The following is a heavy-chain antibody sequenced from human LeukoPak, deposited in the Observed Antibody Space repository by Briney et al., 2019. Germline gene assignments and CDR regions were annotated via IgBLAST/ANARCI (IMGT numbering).Heavy chain of an antibody. CDR2: ISNSGGST. Sequence: GGSLILSWAASGFTFSSYVMSWVRQAPGKGLEWVSSISNSGGSTYYADSVKGRFPISRDNSKNTLYLQMNSLRAEDTAVYYCAKEGFDSWGQGTLVPVSS. CDR1: GFTFSSYV. V-gene: IGHV3-23*01. CDR3: AKEGFDS. J-gene: IGHJ4*02.